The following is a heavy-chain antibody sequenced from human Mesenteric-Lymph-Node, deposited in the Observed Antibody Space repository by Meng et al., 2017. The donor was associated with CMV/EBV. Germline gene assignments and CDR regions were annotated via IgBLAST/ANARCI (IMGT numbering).Heavy chain of an antibody. D-gene: IGHD5-18*01. V-gene: IGHV3-7*01. CDR1: GFTFSNAW. CDR2: IKQDGSEK. CDR3: ARDGGYSYGWNYYGMDV. J-gene: IGHJ6*02. Sequence: GGSLRLSCAASGFTFSNAWMSWVRQAPGKGLEWVANIKQDGSEKYYVDSVKGRFTISRDNAKNSLYLQMNSLRAEDTAVYYCARDGGYSYGWNYYGMDVWGQGTTVTVSS.